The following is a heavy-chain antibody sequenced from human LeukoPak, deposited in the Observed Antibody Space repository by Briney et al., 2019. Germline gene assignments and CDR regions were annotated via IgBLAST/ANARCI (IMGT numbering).Heavy chain of an antibody. Sequence: PSETLSPTCTVSGGSISSGDYYWSWIRQPPGKGLEWIGYIYYSGSTYYNPSLKSRVTISVDTSKNQFSLKLSSVTAADTAVYYCARATVTPWYFDLWGRGTLVTVSS. CDR2: IYYSGST. D-gene: IGHD4-17*01. V-gene: IGHV4-30-4*01. CDR3: ARATVTPWYFDL. J-gene: IGHJ2*01. CDR1: GGSISSGDYY.